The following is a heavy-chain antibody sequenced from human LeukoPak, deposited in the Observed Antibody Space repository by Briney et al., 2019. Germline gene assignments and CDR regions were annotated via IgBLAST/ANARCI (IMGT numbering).Heavy chain of an antibody. CDR3: ATGSGYFYSQ. CDR1: GFTVSIDG. CDR2: AYGDGFDS. J-gene: IGHJ4*02. D-gene: IGHD3-22*01. Sequence: GGTLRLSCATSGFTVSIDGLHWGRQAPAPGQERVAVAYGDGFDSYYSDPVKGRCTTSKDTSMNTLYAQMDSLRAEATAAYYCATGSGYFYSQWGQGTLDSVS. V-gene: IGHV3-33*08.